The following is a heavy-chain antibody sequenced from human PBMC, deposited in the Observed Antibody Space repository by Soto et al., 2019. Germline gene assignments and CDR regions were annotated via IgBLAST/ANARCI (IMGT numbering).Heavy chain of an antibody. CDR2: INQDGSEK. Sequence: EVQVVESGGGLVQPGGSLRLSCAASGFTFSSYWMSWVRQAPGKGLEWVARINQDGSEKYYVDSVKGRFTISRDNAKNSLYLQMNSLRAEDTAVYYCARDYPGGSYPNFDYWGQGTLVTVSS. CDR1: GFTFSSYW. CDR3: ARDYPGGSYPNFDY. J-gene: IGHJ4*02. D-gene: IGHD1-26*01. V-gene: IGHV3-7*03.